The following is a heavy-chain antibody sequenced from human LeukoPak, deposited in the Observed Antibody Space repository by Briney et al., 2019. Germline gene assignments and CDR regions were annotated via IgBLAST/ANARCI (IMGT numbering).Heavy chain of an antibody. Sequence: PGGSLRLSCAASGFTFSSYSMNWVRQAPGKGLEWVSSISSSSSYIYYADSVKGRFTISRDNAKNSLYLQMNSLRAEDTAVYYCARDLGYYDSSDYYDYWGQGTLVTVSS. D-gene: IGHD3-22*01. V-gene: IGHV3-21*01. CDR3: ARDLGYYDSSDYYDY. CDR2: ISSSSSYI. CDR1: GFTFSSYS. J-gene: IGHJ4*02.